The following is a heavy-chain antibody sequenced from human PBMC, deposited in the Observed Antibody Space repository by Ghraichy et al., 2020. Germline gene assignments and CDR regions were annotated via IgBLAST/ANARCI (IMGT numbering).Heavy chain of an antibody. D-gene: IGHD6-25*01. Sequence: SETLSLTCAVYGGSFSVYYWTWIRQTPGKGLEWIGDITHSGVTTYNPSLASLKGRVIISLDTSTNQFSLRLSSVTAADTAMYYCARRNAAAGGGFDPWGQGTLVSVSS. CDR3: ARRNAAAGGGFDP. CDR1: GGSFSVYY. V-gene: IGHV4-34*01. CDR2: ITHSGVT. J-gene: IGHJ5*02.